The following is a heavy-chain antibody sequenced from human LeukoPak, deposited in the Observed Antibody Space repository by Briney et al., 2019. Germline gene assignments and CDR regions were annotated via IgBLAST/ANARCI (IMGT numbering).Heavy chain of an antibody. CDR3: ARVGYYGSGSYLYDFDY. V-gene: IGHV1-18*01. CDR2: ISAYNGNT. D-gene: IGHD3-10*01. CDR1: GYTFTSYG. J-gene: IGHJ4*02. Sequence: ASVKVSCKASGYTFTSYGISWVRQAPGQGLEWMGWISAYNGNTNYAQKLQGRVTMTTDTSTSTAYMELRSLRSDDTAVYYCARVGYYGSGSYLYDFDYWGQGTLVTVSS.